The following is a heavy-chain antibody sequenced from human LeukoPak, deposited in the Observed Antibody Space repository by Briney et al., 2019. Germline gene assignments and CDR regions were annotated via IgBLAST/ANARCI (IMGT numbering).Heavy chain of an antibody. D-gene: IGHD3-22*01. CDR2: IIPIFGTA. Sequence: SVKVSCKASGGTFSSYAISWVRQAPGQGLEWMGGIIPIFGTANYAQKFQGRVTITADESTSTAYMELSSLRSEDTAAYYCARDPNSYYDSSGYYPNWFDPWGQGTLVTVSS. V-gene: IGHV1-69*13. CDR3: ARDPNSYYDSSGYYPNWFDP. CDR1: GGTFSSYA. J-gene: IGHJ5*02.